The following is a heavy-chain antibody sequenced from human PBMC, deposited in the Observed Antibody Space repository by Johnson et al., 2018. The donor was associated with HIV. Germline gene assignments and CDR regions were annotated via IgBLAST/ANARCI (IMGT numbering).Heavy chain of an antibody. V-gene: IGHV3-33*06. CDR2: IWYDGNKK. Sequence: QVQLVESGGGVVQPGRSLRLSCAASGFTFSSYGMHWVRQAPGKGLEWVGVIWYDGNKKYCADSVKGRFTISRDNSKNTLYLQMNSLRAEDTAVYYCAKAGCSTSCCDHDAFDIWGQGTMVTVSS. J-gene: IGHJ3*02. CDR3: AKAGCSTSCCDHDAFDI. D-gene: IGHD2-2*01. CDR1: GFTFSSYG.